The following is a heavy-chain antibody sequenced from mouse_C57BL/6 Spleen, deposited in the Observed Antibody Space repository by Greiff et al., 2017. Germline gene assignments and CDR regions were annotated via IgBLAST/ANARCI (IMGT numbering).Heavy chain of an antibody. CDR2: IYPRSGNT. J-gene: IGHJ3*01. D-gene: IGHD2-4*01. Sequence: QVQLQQSGAELARPGASVKLSCKASGYTFTSYGISWVKQRTGQGLEWIGEIYPRSGNTYYNEKFKGKATLTADKSSSTAYMELRSLTSEDSAVYFCARKGYDYDDFSFAYWGQGTLVTVSA. V-gene: IGHV1-81*01. CDR3: ARKGYDYDDFSFAY. CDR1: GYTFTSYG.